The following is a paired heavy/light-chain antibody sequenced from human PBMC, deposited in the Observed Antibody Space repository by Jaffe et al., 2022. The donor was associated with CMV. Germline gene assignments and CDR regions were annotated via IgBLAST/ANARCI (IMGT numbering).Light chain of an antibody. CDR2: WAS. V-gene: IGKV4-1*01. CDR1: QSIFYISDNKNY. Sequence: DIVMTQSPNSLAVSLGERATINCRSSQSIFYISDNKNYLAWYQQKPGQPPKVLIYWASTRASGVSDRFSGSGSGTSFSLTINSLQAEDVAVYYCQQYLTTPYTFGQGTKLEIK. CDR3: QQYLTTPYT. J-gene: IGKJ2*01.
Heavy chain of an antibody. Sequence: QAQLQESGPGLVKPSETLSLICTVSGGSISTYQWSWIRQSPGKGLEWIGYISYSGTTDYNPSLKSRVSISVDTSKSQFSLDLTSVTAADTAIYYCARHAIFSGGWLGRRAPSDYYFDSWGQGTLVTVSS. CDR2: ISYSGTT. CDR1: GGSISTYQ. V-gene: IGHV4-59*08. D-gene: IGHD6-19*01. CDR3: ARHAIFSGGWLGRRAPSDYYFDS. J-gene: IGHJ4*02.